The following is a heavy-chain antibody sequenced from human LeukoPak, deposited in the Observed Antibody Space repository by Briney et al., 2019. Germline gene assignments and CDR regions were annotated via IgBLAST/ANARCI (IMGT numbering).Heavy chain of an antibody. D-gene: IGHD1-26*01. Sequence: GGSLRLSCAASGFTFSSNWMHWVRQAPGKGLVWVSRSNEDGSTTNYADSVKGRFTISRDNAKNTLYLQMDSLTAEDTAVYYCVRDLGGRSGHWGQGTLVTVSS. CDR2: SNEDGSTT. V-gene: IGHV3-74*01. CDR3: VRDLGGRSGH. J-gene: IGHJ4*02. CDR1: GFTFSSNW.